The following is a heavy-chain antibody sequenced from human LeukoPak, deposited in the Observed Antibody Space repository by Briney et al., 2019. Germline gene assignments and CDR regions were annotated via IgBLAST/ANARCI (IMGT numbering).Heavy chain of an antibody. V-gene: IGHV4-38-2*01. CDR1: GYPISSGYY. Sequence: SETLSLTSAVSGYPISSGYYWGWIRQPPGKGVEWIGSIYHSGSTYYNPSLKSRVTISVDTSKNQFSLKLSSVTAADTAVYYCTRHSGTSSLTRYYYYMDVWGKGTTVTVSS. CDR3: TRHSGTSSLTRYYYYMDV. CDR2: IYHSGST. J-gene: IGHJ6*03.